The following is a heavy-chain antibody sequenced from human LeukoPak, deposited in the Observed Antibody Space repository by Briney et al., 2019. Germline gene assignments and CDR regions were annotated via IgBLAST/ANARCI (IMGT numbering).Heavy chain of an antibody. V-gene: IGHV4-4*09. J-gene: IGHJ5*02. CDR2: IWTSGIT. D-gene: IGHD1-14*01. CDR3: ARQAQDGTDNYFDP. Sequence: SETLSLTCTVSGGSISGHYWSWIRQSPGRGLEWIGNIWTSGITKYNPSLNSRVTILIDTSKSQVYLKVRSMTAADTAVYYCARQAQDGTDNYFDPWGQGTLVTVSS. CDR1: GGSISGHY.